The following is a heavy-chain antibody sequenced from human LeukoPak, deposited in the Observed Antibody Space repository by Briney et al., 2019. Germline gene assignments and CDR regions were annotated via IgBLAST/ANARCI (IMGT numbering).Heavy chain of an antibody. CDR3: ARQAAGTPWFDP. V-gene: IGHV4-59*08. CDR1: GGSISSYY. J-gene: IGHJ5*02. CDR2: IYYSGST. Sequence: SETLSLTCTVSGGSISSYYWSWIRQPPGKGLEWIGYIYYSGSTNYNPSLKSRVTISVDTSKNQFSLKLSSVTAADTAVYYCARQAAGTPWFDPWGQGTLVTVSS. D-gene: IGHD6-13*01.